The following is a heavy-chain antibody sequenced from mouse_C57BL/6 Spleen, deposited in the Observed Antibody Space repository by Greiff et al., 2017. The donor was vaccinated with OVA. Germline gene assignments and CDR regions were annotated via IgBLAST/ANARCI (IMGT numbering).Heavy chain of an antibody. J-gene: IGHJ4*01. CDR3: ARSYYSNLYYAMDY. CDR2: IRNKANGYTT. CDR1: GFTFTDYY. D-gene: IGHD2-5*01. Sequence: EVMLVESGGGLVQPGDSLSLSCAASGFTFTDYYMSWVRQPPGKALEWLGFIRNKANGYTTEYSASVKGRFTISRDNSQSILYLQMNALRAEDSATYYCARSYYSNLYYAMDYWGQGTSVTVSS. V-gene: IGHV7-3*01.